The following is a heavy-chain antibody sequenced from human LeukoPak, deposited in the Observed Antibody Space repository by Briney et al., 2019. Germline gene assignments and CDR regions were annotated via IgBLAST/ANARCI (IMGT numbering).Heavy chain of an antibody. D-gene: IGHD2-15*01. CDR1: GFTFSSYG. V-gene: IGHV3-30*18. CDR2: ISYDGSNK. CDR3: AKDQADIVVVVASYYYYYYGMDV. J-gene: IGHJ6*04. Sequence: GGSLRLSCAASGFTFSSYGMHWVRQAPGKGLEWVAVISYDGSNKYYADSVKGRFTISRDNSKNTLYLQMNSLRAEDTAVYCCAKDQADIVVVVASYYYYYYGMDVWGKGTTVTVSS.